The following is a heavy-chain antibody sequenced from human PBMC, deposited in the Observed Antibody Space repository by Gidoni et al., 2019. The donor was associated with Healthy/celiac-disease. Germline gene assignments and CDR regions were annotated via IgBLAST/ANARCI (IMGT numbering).Heavy chain of an antibody. D-gene: IGHD2-2*01. CDR2: IWYDGSNN. J-gene: IGHJ6*02. CDR1: GFTFSSSD. V-gene: IGHV3-33*01. Sequence: VPLVGHGGGVVQPGRSLRLYCAAPGFTFSSSDMHWVRQAPGKGLEWVAVIWYDGSNNYYADSVKGRFTISRDKSKNTLYLQMNRLRAEETAVYYCARDPEPYQLLSYYYGMDVWGQGTTVTVSS. CDR3: ARDPEPYQLLSYYYGMDV.